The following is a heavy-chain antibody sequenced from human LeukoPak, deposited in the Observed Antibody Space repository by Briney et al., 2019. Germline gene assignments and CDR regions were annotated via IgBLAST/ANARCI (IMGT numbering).Heavy chain of an antibody. CDR2: ISYDGSNK. CDR3: AREVGYSSSWFDY. V-gene: IGHV3-30-3*01. J-gene: IGHJ4*02. CDR1: GFTFSSYA. D-gene: IGHD6-13*01. Sequence: GGSLRLSCAASGFTFSSYAMHWVRQAPGKGLEWVAVISYDGSNKYYADSVKGRFTISRDNSKNTLYLQMNSLRAEDTAVYYCAREVGYSSSWFDYWGQGTLVTVSS.